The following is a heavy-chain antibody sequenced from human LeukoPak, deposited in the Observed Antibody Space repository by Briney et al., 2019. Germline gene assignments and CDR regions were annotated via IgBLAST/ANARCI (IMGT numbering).Heavy chain of an antibody. J-gene: IGHJ6*02. CDR2: ISAYNGNT. D-gene: IGHD1-14*01. V-gene: IGHV1-18*01. CDR1: GYTFTSYG. Sequence: VSVKVSCKASGYTFTSYGISWVRQAPGQGLEWMGWISAYNGNTNYAQKVQGRVTMTTDTSTSTAYMELRSLRSGDTAVYYCAREETHHVYYGMDVWGQGTMVTVSS. CDR3: AREETHHVYYGMDV.